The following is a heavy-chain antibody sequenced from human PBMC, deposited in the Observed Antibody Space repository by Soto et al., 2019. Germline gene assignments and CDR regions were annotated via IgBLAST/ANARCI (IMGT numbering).Heavy chain of an antibody. CDR3: ARVLGCSSTSCYHDAFDI. Sequence: GGSLRLSCAASGLTFSSYSMNWVRQAPGKGLEWVSSISSRSSYIYYADSVKGRFTISRDNAKNSLYLQMNSLSAEDTAVYYCARVLGCSSTSCYHDAFDIWGQGTMVTVSS. D-gene: IGHD2-2*01. CDR1: GLTFSSYS. V-gene: IGHV3-21*01. CDR2: ISSRSSYI. J-gene: IGHJ3*02.